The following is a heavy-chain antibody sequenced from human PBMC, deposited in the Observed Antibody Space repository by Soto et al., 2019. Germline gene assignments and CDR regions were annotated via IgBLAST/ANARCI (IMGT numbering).Heavy chain of an antibody. CDR3: ARGVDCSSTSCYAAWFDP. CDR1: GYTFTGYY. Sequence: QVQLVQSGAEVKKPGASVKVSCKASGYTFTGYYMHWVRQAPGQGLEWMGWINPNSGGTNYAQKVQARVTMTRDRAISTAYMELSRLSSDDTAVYYCARGVDCSSTSCYAAWFDPWGQGTLVTVSS. V-gene: IGHV1-2*02. D-gene: IGHD2-2*01. CDR2: INPNSGGT. J-gene: IGHJ5*02.